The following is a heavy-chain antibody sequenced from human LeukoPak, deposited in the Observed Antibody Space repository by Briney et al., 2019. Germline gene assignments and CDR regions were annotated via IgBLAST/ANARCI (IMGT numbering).Heavy chain of an antibody. Sequence: PGGSLRLSCAGSGFSFNSNTMSWVRQAPGRGLEWVSAISNNGGRTDYADSVKGRFTISRDNSKSTLYLHMDSLRAEDTAVYYCARDEDTSALSEYWGQGTLVTVSS. J-gene: IGHJ4*02. CDR3: ARDEDTSALSEY. CDR1: GFSFNSNT. CDR2: ISNNGGRT. V-gene: IGHV3-23*01. D-gene: IGHD2/OR15-2a*01.